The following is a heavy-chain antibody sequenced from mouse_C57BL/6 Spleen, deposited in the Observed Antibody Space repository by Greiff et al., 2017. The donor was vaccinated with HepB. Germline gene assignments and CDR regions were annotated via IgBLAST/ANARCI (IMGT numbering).Heavy chain of an antibody. CDR2: ISSGGDYI. D-gene: IGHD4-1*01. V-gene: IGHV5-9-1*02. Sequence: EVQWVESGEGLVKPGGSLKLSCAASGFTFSSYAMSWVRQTPEKRLEWVAYISSGGDYIYYADTVKGRFTISRDNARNTLYLQMSSLKSEDTAMYYCTRELGKGYFDYWGQGTTLTVSS. CDR1: GFTFSSYA. CDR3: TRELGKGYFDY. J-gene: IGHJ2*01.